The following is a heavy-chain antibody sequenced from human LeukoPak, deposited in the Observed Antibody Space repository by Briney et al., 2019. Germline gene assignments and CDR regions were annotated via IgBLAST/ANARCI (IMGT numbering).Heavy chain of an antibody. Sequence: ASVKVSCKASGYTFTSYGISWVRQAPGQGLEWMGWISAYNGNTNYAQKLQGRVTMTTDTSTSTAYLELSSLRSEDTAVYYCASLGGGSTVTTYLNYWGQGTLVIVSS. J-gene: IGHJ4*02. D-gene: IGHD4-17*01. V-gene: IGHV1-18*01. CDR1: GYTFTSYG. CDR3: ASLGGGSTVTTYLNY. CDR2: ISAYNGNT.